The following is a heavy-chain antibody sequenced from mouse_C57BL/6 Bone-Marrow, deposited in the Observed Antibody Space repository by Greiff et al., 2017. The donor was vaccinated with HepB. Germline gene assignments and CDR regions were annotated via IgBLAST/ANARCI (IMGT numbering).Heavy chain of an antibody. CDR1: GYAFSSYW. Sequence: VQLKESGAELVKPGASVKISCKASGYAFSSYWMNWVKQRPGKGLEWIGQIYPGDGDTNYNGKFKGKATLTADKSSSTAYMQLSSLTSEDSAVYFCARTWLLRPRYFDVWGTGTTVTVSS. V-gene: IGHV1-80*01. D-gene: IGHD2-3*01. CDR3: ARTWLLRPRYFDV. J-gene: IGHJ1*03. CDR2: IYPGDGDT.